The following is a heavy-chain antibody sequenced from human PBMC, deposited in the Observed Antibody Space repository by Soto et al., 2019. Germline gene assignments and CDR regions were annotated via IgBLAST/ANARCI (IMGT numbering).Heavy chain of an antibody. V-gene: IGHV3-53*01. D-gene: IGHD5-18*01. CDR3: ASDDSYGPHGGMDV. CDR1: GFTVSSNY. Sequence: GGSLRLSCAASGFTVSSNYMSWVRQAPGKGLEWVSVIYSGGSTYYADSVKGRFTISRDNSKNTLYLQMNSLRAEDTAVYYCASDDSYGPHGGMDVWGQGTTVTVSS. CDR2: IYSGGST. J-gene: IGHJ6*02.